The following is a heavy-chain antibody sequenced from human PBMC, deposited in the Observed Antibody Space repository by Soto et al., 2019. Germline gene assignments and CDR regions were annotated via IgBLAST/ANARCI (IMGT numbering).Heavy chain of an antibody. Sequence: ASVKVSCKASGYTFTTYGITWVRQAPGQGLECMGWISAYSGNSNYAQKLQGRLTVTTDTSTNTAYMDLRSLRSDDTAVYYCARVVKAGDYGDYGRYYFDYWGHGTLVTVSS. D-gene: IGHD4-17*01. J-gene: IGHJ4*01. CDR1: GYTFTTYG. V-gene: IGHV1-18*04. CDR3: ARVVKAGDYGDYGRYYFDY. CDR2: ISAYSGNS.